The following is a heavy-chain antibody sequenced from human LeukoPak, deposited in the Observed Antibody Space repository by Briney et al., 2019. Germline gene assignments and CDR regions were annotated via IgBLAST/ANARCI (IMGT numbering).Heavy chain of an antibody. D-gene: IGHD3-3*01. CDR3: ARWAVPGIFGVAAKGSFDY. V-gene: IGHV1-2*02. J-gene: IGHJ4*02. CDR2: VNPNSGGT. Sequence: ASVKVSCKASGYTFTGYYMRWVRQAPGQGLEWMGWVNPNSGGTNYAQKFQGRVTMTRDTSISTAYMELSRLRSDDTAVYYCARWAVPGIFGVAAKGSFDYWGQGTLVTVSS. CDR1: GYTFTGYY.